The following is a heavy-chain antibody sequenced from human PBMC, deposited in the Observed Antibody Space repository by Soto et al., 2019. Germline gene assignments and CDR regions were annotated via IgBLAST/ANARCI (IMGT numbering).Heavy chain of an antibody. Sequence: PSETLSLTCAVYGGSFSGYYWSWIRQPPGKGLEWIGEINHSGSTNYNPSLKSRVTISVDTSKNQFSLKLSSVTAADTAVYYCARRSVVPAAGIDYWGQGTLVTVSS. J-gene: IGHJ4*02. CDR1: GGSFSGYY. V-gene: IGHV4-34*01. D-gene: IGHD2-2*01. CDR3: ARRSVVPAAGIDY. CDR2: INHSGST.